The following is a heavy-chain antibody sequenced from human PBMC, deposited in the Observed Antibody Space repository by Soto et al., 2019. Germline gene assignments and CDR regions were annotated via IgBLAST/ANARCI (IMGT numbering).Heavy chain of an antibody. CDR2: INTQAGGT. CDR1: GYTFIGHY. J-gene: IGHJ4*02. D-gene: IGHD2-15*01. CDR3: ARDQGNSWPRNLDS. Sequence: ASVKVSCKASGYTFIGHYMHWVRQAPGQGLEWMGWINTQAGGTSYAQKFQGRVTMTRDTSMSTAYMELNRLTSDDTAVYYCARDQGNSWPRNLDSWGQGTLVTVSS. V-gene: IGHV1-2*02.